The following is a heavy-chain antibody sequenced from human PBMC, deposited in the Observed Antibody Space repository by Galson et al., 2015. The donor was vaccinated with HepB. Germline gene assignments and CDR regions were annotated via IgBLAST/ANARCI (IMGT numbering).Heavy chain of an antibody. J-gene: IGHJ4*02. CDR2: ISSSSSYT. Sequence: SLRLSCAASGFTFSNYYMSWIRQAPGKGLEWVSYISSSSSYTNYADSVKGRFTISRDNAKNSLYLQMNSLRAEDTAVYYCARARDGRNSYGYREFDYWGQGTLVTVSS. V-gene: IGHV3-11*06. CDR1: GFTFSNYY. CDR3: ARARDGRNSYGYREFDY. D-gene: IGHD5-18*01.